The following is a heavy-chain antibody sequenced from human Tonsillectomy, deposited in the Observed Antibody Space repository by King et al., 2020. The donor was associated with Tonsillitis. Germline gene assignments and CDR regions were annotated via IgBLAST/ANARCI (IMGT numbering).Heavy chain of an antibody. V-gene: IGHV3-30*02. D-gene: IGHD5-18*01. CDR1: GFNFSSYG. J-gene: IGHJ4*02. CDR3: AKPPRGYSYPLSFYFDY. CDR2: IRYDGTNK. Sequence: VQLVESGGGVVQPGGSLRLSCAASGFNFSSYGMHWVRQAPGKGLEWVAFIRYDGTNKYYADSVKGRFTISRENSKNTLYPQMNSLRAEETAVYYCAKPPRGYSYPLSFYFDYWGQGTLVTVSS.